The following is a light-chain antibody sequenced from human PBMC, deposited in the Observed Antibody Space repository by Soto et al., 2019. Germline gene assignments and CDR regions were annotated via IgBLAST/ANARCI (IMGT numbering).Light chain of an antibody. CDR2: GAS. CDR1: QSVSSSY. Sequence: VLTQSPGTLSLSPGERATLSCRASQSVSSSYLAWYQQKPGQAPRLLIYGASSRATGIPDRFSGSGSGTDFTLTISRLEAEDFAVYYCQQYCSSPYTFGQGTKLEIK. V-gene: IGKV3-20*01. J-gene: IGKJ2*01. CDR3: QQYCSSPYT.